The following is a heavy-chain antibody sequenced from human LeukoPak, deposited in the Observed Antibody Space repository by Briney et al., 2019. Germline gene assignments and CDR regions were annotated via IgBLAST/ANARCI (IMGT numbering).Heavy chain of an antibody. CDR1: GFTFSSYS. Sequence: GGSLRLSCAASGFTFSSYSMNWVRQAPGKGLEWVSYISRSGSTIYYADSVKGRFTISRDNGRNSLYLQMNSLRAEDTAVYYCARDDRGMTHNFDYWGQGTLVTVSS. J-gene: IGHJ4*02. CDR2: ISRSGSTI. D-gene: IGHD3-22*01. CDR3: ARDDRGMTHNFDY. V-gene: IGHV3-48*04.